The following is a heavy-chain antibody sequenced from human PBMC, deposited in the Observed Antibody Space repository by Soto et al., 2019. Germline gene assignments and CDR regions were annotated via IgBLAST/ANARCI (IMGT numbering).Heavy chain of an antibody. D-gene: IGHD3-16*01. Sequence: QVQLQQWGAGLLKPSETLSLTCAVYGGSCSGYYWSWIRQPPGKGLEWIGEINHSGSTNYNPSLKSRVTISVDTSKNQFSLKLSSVTAADTAVYYCARASGGRAYDYWGQGTLVTVSS. V-gene: IGHV4-34*01. J-gene: IGHJ4*02. CDR3: ARASGGRAYDY. CDR2: INHSGST. CDR1: GGSCSGYY.